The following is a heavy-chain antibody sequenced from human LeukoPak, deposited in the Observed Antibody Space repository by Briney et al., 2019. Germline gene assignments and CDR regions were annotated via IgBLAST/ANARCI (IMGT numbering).Heavy chain of an antibody. J-gene: IGHJ4*02. CDR2: ISGSGGST. D-gene: IGHD6-6*01. Sequence: GGSLRLSCAASGFTFSSYAMSWVRQAPGKGLEWVSAISGSGGSTYYADSAKGRFTISRDNSKNTLYLQMNSLRAEDTAVYYCAKVGIAAPYYFDYWGQGTLVTVSS. CDR3: AKVGIAAPYYFDY. CDR1: GFTFSSYA. V-gene: IGHV3-23*01.